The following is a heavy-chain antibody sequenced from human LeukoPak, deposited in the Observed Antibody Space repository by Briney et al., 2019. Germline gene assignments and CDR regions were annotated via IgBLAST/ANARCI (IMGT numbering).Heavy chain of an antibody. D-gene: IGHD2-15*01. V-gene: IGHV4-59*08. CDR3: ARHLGYCSGGICYSGGTAFDY. J-gene: IGHJ4*02. CDR2: IYYSGST. CDR1: GGSIGTSY. Sequence: PSETLSLTCTVSGGSIGTSYWSWIRQPPGKGLEWIGYIYYSGSTDCNPSLKSRVTISVDTSKNQFSLKLSSVTAADTAVYYCARHLGYCSGGICYSGGTAFDYWGQGTLVTVSS.